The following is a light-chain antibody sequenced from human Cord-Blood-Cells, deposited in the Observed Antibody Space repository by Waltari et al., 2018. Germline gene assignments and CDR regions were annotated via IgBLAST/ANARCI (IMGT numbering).Light chain of an antibody. J-gene: IGKJ2*01. V-gene: IGKV1-33*01. CDR1: HDISNY. CDR3: RQYDNLPYT. Sequence: DIQMTQSPSSLSASVGDRVTITCQASHDISNYLNWYQQKPGKAPKLLIYDASNLETGVPSRFSGSGSGTDFTFTISSLQPEDIATYYCRQYDNLPYTFGQGTKLEIK. CDR2: DAS.